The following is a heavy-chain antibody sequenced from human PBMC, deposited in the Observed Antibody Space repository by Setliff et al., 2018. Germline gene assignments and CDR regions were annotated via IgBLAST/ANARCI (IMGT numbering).Heavy chain of an antibody. J-gene: IGHJ4*02. CDR1: GYSFTSHY. CDR3: AGAGLAAAGRKGVFDH. V-gene: IGHV1-46*01. CDR2: INPGGVTS. Sequence: GASVKVSCKTSGYSFTSHYIHWVRQAPGQGLEWMGIINPGGVTSSSTQKFEGRVTMTRDTSTSTVYMELNSLTSDDTAVYYCAGAGLAAAGRKGVFDHWGQGTLVTVSS. D-gene: IGHD6-13*01.